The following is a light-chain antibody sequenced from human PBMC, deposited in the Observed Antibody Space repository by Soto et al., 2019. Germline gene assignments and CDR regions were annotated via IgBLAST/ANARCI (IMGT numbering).Light chain of an antibody. CDR1: SSNIGSNT. CDR2: INN. CDR3: AAWDDSLNGVV. V-gene: IGLV1-44*01. J-gene: IGLJ2*01. Sequence: QSVLTQPPSASGTPGQRVTMSCSGSSSNIGSNTINWYQQVPGTAPKLLIYINNQRPSGVPDRFSGSKSGTSASLAISGLQSEDEGDYYCAAWDDSLNGVVFGGGTKLTVL.